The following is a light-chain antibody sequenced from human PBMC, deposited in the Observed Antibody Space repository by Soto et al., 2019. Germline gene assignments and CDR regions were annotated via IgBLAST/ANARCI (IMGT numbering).Light chain of an antibody. CDR1: QTISSW. J-gene: IGKJ1*01. V-gene: IGKV1-5*03. CDR2: KAS. CDR3: QHYNSYSEA. Sequence: DIQMTQSPSTLSGSVGDRVTITCRASQTISSWLAWYQQKPGKAPKLLIYKASTLKSGVPSRFSGSGSGTDFTLTISSLQPDYFATYYCQHYNSYSEAFGQGTKVELK.